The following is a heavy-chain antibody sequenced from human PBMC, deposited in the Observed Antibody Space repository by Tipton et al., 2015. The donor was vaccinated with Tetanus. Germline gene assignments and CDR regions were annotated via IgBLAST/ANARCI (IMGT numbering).Heavy chain of an antibody. CDR2: ISPFNENV. CDR3: ARGGGLGPDEYFEH. Sequence: QVQLVQSGAEVKKPGASVKVSCKASGYTFTHYGVNWVRQAPGQGLEWMGWISPFNENVNYAEKFQGRLTMTTDRSTATVDMDLRGLRSDDTAVYYSARGGGLGPDEYFEHWGQGTLVTVSS. J-gene: IGHJ5*02. D-gene: IGHD6-6*01. V-gene: IGHV1-18*01. CDR1: GYTFTHYG.